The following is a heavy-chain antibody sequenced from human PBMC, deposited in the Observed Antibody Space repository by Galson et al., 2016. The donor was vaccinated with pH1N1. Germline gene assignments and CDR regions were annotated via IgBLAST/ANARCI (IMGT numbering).Heavy chain of an antibody. Sequence: SLRLSCAASGFTFDDYAMHWVRQAPGKGLEWVSGISWNSGSIGYADSGKGRFTISRDNAKNSLYLQMNSLRAEDTALYYCAKLDGYNWGYFQHWGQGTLVTVSS. CDR2: ISWNSGSI. CDR3: AKLDGYNWGYFQH. CDR1: GFTFDDYA. D-gene: IGHD5-24*01. J-gene: IGHJ1*01. V-gene: IGHV3-9*01.